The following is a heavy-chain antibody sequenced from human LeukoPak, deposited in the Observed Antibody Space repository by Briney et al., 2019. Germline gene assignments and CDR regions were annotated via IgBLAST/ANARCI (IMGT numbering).Heavy chain of an antibody. V-gene: IGHV3-48*01. CDR3: ARSSIAAGGVLDY. CDR1: GFTFSSYE. Sequence: PGGSLRLSCAASGFTFSSYEMNWVRQAPGKGLEWVSYISSSSSTIYYADSVKGRFTISRDNAKNSLYLQMNSLRAEDTAVYYCARSSIAAGGVLDYWGQGTLVTVSS. D-gene: IGHD6-13*01. CDR2: ISSSSSTI. J-gene: IGHJ4*02.